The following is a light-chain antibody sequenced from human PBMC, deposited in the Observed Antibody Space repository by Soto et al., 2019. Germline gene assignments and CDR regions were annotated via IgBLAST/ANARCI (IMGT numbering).Light chain of an antibody. CDR3: AAWDDSLSGPV. CDR1: SSNIGAGYD. Sequence: QSALTQPPSVSGAPGQRVTISCTGSSSNIGAGYDVHWYQLLPGTAPKLLIYGDNNRPSGVPDRFSVSKSGTSASLAITGLQAEDEADYYCAAWDDSLSGPVFGGGTKVTVL. V-gene: IGLV1-40*01. J-gene: IGLJ3*02. CDR2: GDN.